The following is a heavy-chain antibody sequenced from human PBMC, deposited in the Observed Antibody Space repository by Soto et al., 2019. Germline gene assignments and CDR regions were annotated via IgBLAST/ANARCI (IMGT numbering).Heavy chain of an antibody. Sequence: GGSLRLSCAASGFTFKNFAMSWVRQAPGKGLEWLSTINPSGDTTYSVDSVKGRFTTSRDNSKNRLYLQLNSLRVDDTAVYYCANLGYCTGRNCPLQHWGPGTLVTVSS. V-gene: IGHV3-23*01. D-gene: IGHD2-8*02. CDR2: INPSGDTT. CDR1: GFTFKNFA. CDR3: ANLGYCTGRNCPLQH. J-gene: IGHJ1*01.